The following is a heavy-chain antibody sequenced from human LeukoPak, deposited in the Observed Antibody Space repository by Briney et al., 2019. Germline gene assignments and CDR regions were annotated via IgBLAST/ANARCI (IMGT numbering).Heavy chain of an antibody. J-gene: IGHJ2*01. V-gene: IGHV3-13*01. CDR3: ARGDGDYSRGWYFDL. CDR1: GFTFSSYV. D-gene: IGHD4-17*01. Sequence: GGSLRLSCAASGFTFSSYVMHWVRQATGKGLEWVSAIGTAGDTYYPGSVKGRFTISRENAKNSLYLQMNSLRAGDTAVYYCARGDGDYSRGWYFDLWGRGTLVTVSS. CDR2: IGTAGDT.